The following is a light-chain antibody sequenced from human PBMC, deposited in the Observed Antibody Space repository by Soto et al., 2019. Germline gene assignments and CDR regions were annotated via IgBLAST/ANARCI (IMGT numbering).Light chain of an antibody. Sequence: EIVMTQSPSTLSGSPGERATLSCGASQSVSSNLAWYQQKPGQAPRLLICGASTRATGIPARFSGSGSGTEFTLTISSLQSEDFAVYYCQQYNNWPGTFGQGTKVDIK. V-gene: IGKV3-15*01. CDR2: GAS. CDR3: QQYNNWPGT. J-gene: IGKJ1*01. CDR1: QSVSSN.